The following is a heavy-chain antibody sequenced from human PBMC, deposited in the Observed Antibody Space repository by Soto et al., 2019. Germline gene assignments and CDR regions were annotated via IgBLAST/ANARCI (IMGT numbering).Heavy chain of an antibody. CDR2: ISSSSSYI. CDR3: ARDLRAFHDYGAVDY. CDR1: GFTFSSYS. Sequence: GGSLRLSCAASGFTFSSYSMNWVRQAPGKGLEWVSSISSSSSYIYYADSVKGRFTISRDNAKNSPYLQMNSLRAEDTAVYYCARDLRAFHDYGAVDYWGQGTLVTVSS. J-gene: IGHJ4*02. V-gene: IGHV3-21*01. D-gene: IGHD4-17*01.